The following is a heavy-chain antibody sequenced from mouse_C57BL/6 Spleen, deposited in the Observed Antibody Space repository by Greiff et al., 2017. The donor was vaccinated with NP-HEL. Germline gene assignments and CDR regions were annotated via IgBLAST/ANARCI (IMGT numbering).Heavy chain of an antibody. CDR2: ISDGGSYT. V-gene: IGHV5-4*01. D-gene: IGHD2-1*01. CDR1: GFTFSSYA. Sequence: VQLVESGGGLVKPGGSLKLSCAASGFTFSSYAMSWVRQTPEKRLEWVATISDGGSYTYYPDNVKGRFTISRGNAKNNLYLQMSHLKSEDTAMYYCARDRNSEDFFDYWGQGTTLTVSS. J-gene: IGHJ2*01. CDR3: ARDRNSEDFFDY.